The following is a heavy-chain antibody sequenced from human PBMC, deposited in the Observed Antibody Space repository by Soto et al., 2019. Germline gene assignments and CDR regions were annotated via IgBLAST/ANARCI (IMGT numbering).Heavy chain of an antibody. V-gene: IGHV5-51*01. CDR2: IYPGDSKT. Sequence: PGESLKISCKGSGFTFTNYWIAWVRQTPGKGLEWMGIIYPGDSKTRYSPSFQGQVTISADKSISTAFLHWSSLKASDTAMYYCARHPNYYDSSGYYYSDSWGQGTQVTVSS. D-gene: IGHD3-22*01. J-gene: IGHJ4*02. CDR1: GFTFTNYW. CDR3: ARHPNYYDSSGYYYSDS.